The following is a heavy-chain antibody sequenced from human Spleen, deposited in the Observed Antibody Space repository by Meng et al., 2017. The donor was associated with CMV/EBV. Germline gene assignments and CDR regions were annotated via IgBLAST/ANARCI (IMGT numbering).Heavy chain of an antibody. CDR2: ISRSGGTI. Sequence: GESLKISCGASGFTFHTYEMDWVRQPPGKGLEWVSYISRSGGTIYYADSVKGRFTISRDNAKNSLYLQMDSLRAEDTAVYYCASTNILTGYSHFDYWGQGTLVTVSS. CDR1: GFTFHTYE. D-gene: IGHD3-9*01. J-gene: IGHJ4*02. CDR3: ASTNILTGYSHFDY. V-gene: IGHV3-48*03.